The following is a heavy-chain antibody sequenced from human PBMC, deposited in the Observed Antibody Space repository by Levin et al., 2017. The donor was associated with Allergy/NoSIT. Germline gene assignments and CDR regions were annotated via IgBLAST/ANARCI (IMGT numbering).Heavy chain of an antibody. D-gene: IGHD6-13*01. Sequence: GGSLRLSCAVSGFTFGDYAMKWFRQAPGKGLEWISFIRSNAHGGTTDYAASVKGRFTMSRDDSKSIAYLQMNSLKTEDTALYFCTRVLVAAGPRLDYWGQGTLVTVSS. CDR2: IRSNAHGGTT. J-gene: IGHJ4*02. CDR3: TRVLVAAGPRLDY. V-gene: IGHV3-49*03. CDR1: GFTFGDYA.